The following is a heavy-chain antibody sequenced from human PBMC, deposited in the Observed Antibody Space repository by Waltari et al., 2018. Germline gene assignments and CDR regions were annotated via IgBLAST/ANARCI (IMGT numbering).Heavy chain of an antibody. Sequence: QVQLQESGPGLVTPSETLSLTCAVSGYSISSGYYWGWIRQPPGKGLEWIGSIYHSGSTYYNPSLKSRVTISVDTSKNQFSLKLSSVTAADTAVYYCARPGLYGAFDIWGQGTMVTVSS. CDR1: GYSISSGYY. J-gene: IGHJ3*02. D-gene: IGHD3-16*01. CDR2: IYHSGST. CDR3: ARPGLYGAFDI. V-gene: IGHV4-38-2*01.